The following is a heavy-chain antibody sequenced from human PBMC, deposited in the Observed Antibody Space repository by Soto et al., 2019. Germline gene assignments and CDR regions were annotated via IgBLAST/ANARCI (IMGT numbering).Heavy chain of an antibody. J-gene: IGHJ4*02. CDR2: VYPRDSDT. D-gene: IGHD2-15*01. CDR3: ARPPLPGYSIHFNS. CDR1: GYIFIDYW. V-gene: IGHV5-51*01. Sequence: PRGSLKISCTASGYIFIDYWIGWVRQMPGKGLEWMGIVYPRDSDTRYSPSFQGQVTISADRSTGTAFLQWRSLKASDTALYYCARPPLPGYSIHFNSWGQGTLVTVSS.